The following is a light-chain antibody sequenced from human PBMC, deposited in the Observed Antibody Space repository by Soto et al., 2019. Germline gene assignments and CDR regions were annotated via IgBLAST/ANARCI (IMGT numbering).Light chain of an antibody. CDR2: EVS. J-gene: IGLJ1*01. Sequence: QSVLAQPSSVSGSPGQSIALSCTGTSSDVGGYNYVSWYQQHPGKAPKLLISEVSIRPSVVSDRFSGSKSGNTASLTISGLQTEDEADYYRSEFTRAYNFVFGSGTKVTVL. V-gene: IGLV2-14*01. CDR1: SSDVGGYNY. CDR3: SEFTRAYNFV.